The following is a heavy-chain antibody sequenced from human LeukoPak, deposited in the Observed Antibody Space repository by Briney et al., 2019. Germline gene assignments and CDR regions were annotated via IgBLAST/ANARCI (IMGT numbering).Heavy chain of an antibody. V-gene: IGHV1-18*01. Sequence: ASVKVSCKASGYTFTSYGISWVRQAPGQGLEWMGWISAYNGNTNYAQKLQGRVTMTTDTSTSTAYMELRSLRSDDTAVYYCARDPRYSYGPPSHMDVWGKGTAVTISS. D-gene: IGHD5-18*01. J-gene: IGHJ6*03. CDR3: ARDPRYSYGPPSHMDV. CDR1: GYTFTSYG. CDR2: ISAYNGNT.